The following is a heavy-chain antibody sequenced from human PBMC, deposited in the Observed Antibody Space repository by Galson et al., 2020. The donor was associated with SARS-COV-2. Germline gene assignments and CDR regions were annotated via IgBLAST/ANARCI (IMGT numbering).Heavy chain of an antibody. Sequence: SGTLSFTGTVSGFSISNGAYYWSWIRQHPGKGLEWVAYIYYTGSTYYNPSLKSRVTTSLDTSKNQFSLQLSSVTAADPAVYYCARARYCSGGSCPRRALDYWGQGTLVTVSS. J-gene: IGHJ4*02. CDR3: ARARYCSGGSCPRRALDY. V-gene: IGHV4-31*03. CDR1: GFSISNGAYY. D-gene: IGHD2-15*01. CDR2: IYYTGST.